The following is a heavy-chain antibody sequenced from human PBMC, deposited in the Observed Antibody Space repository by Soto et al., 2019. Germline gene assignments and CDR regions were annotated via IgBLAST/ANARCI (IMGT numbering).Heavy chain of an antibody. CDR2: ISAYNGNT. V-gene: IGHV1-18*04. Sequence: GASVKVSCKASGYTFTSYGISWVRQAPGQGLEWMGWISAYNGNTNYAQKLQGRVTMTTDTSTSTAYMELRSLRSDDTAVYYCAREFGLGSSSITDYYYYYGMDVWGQGTTFTVSS. J-gene: IGHJ6*02. CDR3: AREFGLGSSSITDYYYYYGMDV. CDR1: GYTFTSYG. D-gene: IGHD6-6*01.